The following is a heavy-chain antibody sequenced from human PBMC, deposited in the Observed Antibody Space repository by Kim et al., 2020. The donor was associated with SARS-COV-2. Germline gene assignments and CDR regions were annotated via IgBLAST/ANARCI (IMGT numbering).Heavy chain of an antibody. D-gene: IGHD1-1*01. Sequence: YYNPSLKRRVPISVDTSKNQFSLKLSSVTAADTAVYYCVGGYNWNDADYWGQGTLVTVSS. V-gene: IGHV4-39*01. J-gene: IGHJ4*02. CDR3: VGGYNWNDADY.